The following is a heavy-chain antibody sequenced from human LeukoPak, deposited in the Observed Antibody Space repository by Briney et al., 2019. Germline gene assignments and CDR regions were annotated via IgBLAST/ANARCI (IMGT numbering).Heavy chain of an antibody. Sequence: GGSLRLSCAASGFTVSSDYMSWVRQAPGKGLQWVSVIYSGGSTYYAASEKSRCAISRDKSKNTVYLQRSSLRFEDTGMYYGARNWFDPGGQGTLVTVSS. CDR3: ARNWFDP. V-gene: IGHV3-53*05. CDR2: IYSGGST. J-gene: IGHJ5*02. CDR1: GFTVSSDY.